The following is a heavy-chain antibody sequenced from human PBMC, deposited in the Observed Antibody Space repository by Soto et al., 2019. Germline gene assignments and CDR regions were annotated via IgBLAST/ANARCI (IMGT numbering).Heavy chain of an antibody. J-gene: IGHJ5*02. Sequence: EVQLLESGGALVQPGGSLRLSCAASGFTFRNYAMNWVRQAPGKGLEWVSTISGSGGNTYYADSVKGRFTISRDNSKNTLYLQMNSLRAEDTAVYYCAKGADWFDPWGQGTLVTVSS. V-gene: IGHV3-23*01. CDR3: AKGADWFDP. D-gene: IGHD3-16*01. CDR2: ISGSGGNT. CDR1: GFTFRNYA.